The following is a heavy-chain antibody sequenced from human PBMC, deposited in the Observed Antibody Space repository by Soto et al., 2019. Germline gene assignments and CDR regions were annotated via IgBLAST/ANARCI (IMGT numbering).Heavy chain of an antibody. CDR1: VFTVSSNY. V-gene: IGHV3-53*01. CDR3: ARDRGSHFDY. D-gene: IGHD3-10*01. J-gene: IGHJ4*02. CDR2: IYSGGST. Sequence: WWSLRLSCSASVFTVSSNYMSWVRQAPGKGLEWVSVIYSGGSTYYADSVKGRFTISRDNSKNTLYLQMNSLRAEDTAVYYCARDRGSHFDYWGQGTLVTVSS.